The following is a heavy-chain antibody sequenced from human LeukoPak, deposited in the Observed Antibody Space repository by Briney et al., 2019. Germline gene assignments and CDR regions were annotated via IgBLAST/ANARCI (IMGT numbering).Heavy chain of an antibody. D-gene: IGHD3-10*01. CDR3: AGTYYYGSGSSWDLNWFDP. V-gene: IGHV3-74*01. CDR2: INSDGSST. Sequence: PGGSLRLSCAASGFTFSSYWMHWVRHAPGKGLVWVSRINSDGSSTSYADSVKGRFTISRDNAKNTLYLQMNSLRAEDTAVYYCAGTYYYGSGSSWDLNWFDPWGQGTLVTVSS. CDR1: GFTFSSYW. J-gene: IGHJ5*02.